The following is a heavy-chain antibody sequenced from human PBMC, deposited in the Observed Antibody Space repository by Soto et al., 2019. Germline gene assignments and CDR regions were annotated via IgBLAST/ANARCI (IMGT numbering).Heavy chain of an antibody. CDR3: SREVNFYGLDV. J-gene: IGHJ6*02. V-gene: IGHV1-8*01. Sequence: QVQLVQCGAEVKKPGASVKVPCKASGYTYTSYAINWVRQASGQGLEWMGWMNPNSGNTGYAQKFQGRVTMTRNTSISTAYMELSSLRSEDTAVYYCSREVNFYGLDVWGQGTTVTVSS. CDR2: MNPNSGNT. CDR1: GYTYTSYA.